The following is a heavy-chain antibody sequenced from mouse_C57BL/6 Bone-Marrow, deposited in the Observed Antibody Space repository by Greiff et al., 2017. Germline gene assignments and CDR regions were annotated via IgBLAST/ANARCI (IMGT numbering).Heavy chain of an antibody. CDR3: ARLRYIWYFDD. D-gene: IGHD1-3*01. CDR1: GFTFSSYG. CDR2: ISSGGSYT. V-gene: IGHV5-6*01. J-gene: IGHJ1*03. Sequence: EVKLQESGGDLVKPGGSLKLSCAASGFTFSSYGMSWVRQTPDKRLEWVATISSGGSYTYYPDSVKGRFTISRDNAKNTLYLQMSSLKSEDTAMYYCARLRYIWYFDDWGTGTTVTVSS.